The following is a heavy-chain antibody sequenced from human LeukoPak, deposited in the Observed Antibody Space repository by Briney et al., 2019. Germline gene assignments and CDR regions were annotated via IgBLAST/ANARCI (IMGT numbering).Heavy chain of an antibody. CDR2: MNPNSGNT. Sequence: ASVKVSCKASGYTFTSYDINWVRQATGQGLEWMGWMNPNSGNTGYAQKFQGRDTMTRNTSISTAYMELSSLRSEDTAVYYCARSIETLTYSSSWYFPVDYWGQGTLVTVSS. J-gene: IGHJ4*02. CDR3: ARSIETLTYSSSWYFPVDY. D-gene: IGHD6-13*01. V-gene: IGHV1-8*01. CDR1: GYTFTSYD.